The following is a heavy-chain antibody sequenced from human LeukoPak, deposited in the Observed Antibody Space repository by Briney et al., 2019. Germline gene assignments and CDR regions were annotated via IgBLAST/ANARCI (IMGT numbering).Heavy chain of an antibody. Sequence: PGRSLRLSCAASGFTFSSYRMHWVRHAPGKGLEWVAVIWYDGSNKYYADSVKGRFTISRDNSRNTLYLQMNSLRAEDTAVYYCAGDSYSSSWYTSRLFDPWGQGTLVTVSS. V-gene: IGHV3-33*01. D-gene: IGHD6-13*01. CDR2: IWYDGSNK. J-gene: IGHJ5*02. CDR3: AGDSYSSSWYTSRLFDP. CDR1: GFTFSSYR.